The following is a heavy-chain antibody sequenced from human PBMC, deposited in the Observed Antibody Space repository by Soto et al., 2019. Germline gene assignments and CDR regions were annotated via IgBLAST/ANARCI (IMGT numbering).Heavy chain of an antibody. CDR1: GYTFTSYA. D-gene: IGHD3-10*01. CDR3: ARVGYLLWFGESTSSYYGIDV. J-gene: IGHJ6*02. V-gene: IGHV1-3*01. CDR2: INAGNGNT. Sequence: QVQLVQSGAEVKKPGASVKVSCKASGYTFTSYAMHWVRQAPGQRLEWMGWINAGNGNTKYSQKFQGRVTITRDTSASTAYTELSSLRSEDTAVYYCARVGYLLWFGESTSSYYGIDVWGQGTTVTVSS.